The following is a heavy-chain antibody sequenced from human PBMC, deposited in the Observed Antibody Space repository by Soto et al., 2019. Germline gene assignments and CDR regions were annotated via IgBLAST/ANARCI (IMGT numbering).Heavy chain of an antibody. Sequence: DSVKVYCKVSGYTLTELSMHWVRQAPGQGLEWMGWISAYNGNTNYAQKLQGRVTMTTDTSTSTAYMELRSLRSDDTAVYYCARRMDGFDPWGQGTLVTVSS. J-gene: IGHJ5*02. V-gene: IGHV1-18*01. CDR1: GYTLTELS. CDR3: ARRMDGFDP. D-gene: IGHD2-2*03. CDR2: ISAYNGNT.